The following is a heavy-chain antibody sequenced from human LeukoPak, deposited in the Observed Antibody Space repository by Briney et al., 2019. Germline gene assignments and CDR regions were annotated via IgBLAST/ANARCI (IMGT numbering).Heavy chain of an antibody. CDR2: ISAYNGNT. CDR1: GYTFTSYG. J-gene: IGHJ3*02. Sequence: ASVKVSCKASGYTFTSYGISWVRQAPGQGLGWMGWISAYNGNTNYAQKLQGRVTMTTDTSTSTVYMELSSLRSEDTAVYYCARGDYDSSHTNAFDIWGQGTMVTVSS. V-gene: IGHV1-18*01. CDR3: ARGDYDSSHTNAFDI. D-gene: IGHD3-22*01.